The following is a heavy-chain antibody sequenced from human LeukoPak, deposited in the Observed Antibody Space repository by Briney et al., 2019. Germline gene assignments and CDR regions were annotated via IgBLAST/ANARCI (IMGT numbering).Heavy chain of an antibody. CDR2: ISAYNGNT. D-gene: IGHD1-1*01. CDR1: GYTFTSYG. J-gene: IGHJ4*02. Sequence: ASVKVSCKASGYTFTSYGISWVRQAPGQGLEWMGWISAYNGNTNYAQKLQGRVTMTTDTSTSTAYMELRSLRSDDTAVCYCATRTTGTTDWRYYFDYWGQGTLVTVSS. CDR3: ATRTTGTTDWRYYFDY. V-gene: IGHV1-18*01.